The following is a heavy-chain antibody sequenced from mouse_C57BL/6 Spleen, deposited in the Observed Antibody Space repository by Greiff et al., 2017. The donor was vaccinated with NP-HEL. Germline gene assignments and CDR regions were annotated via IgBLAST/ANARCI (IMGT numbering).Heavy chain of an antibody. CDR1: GYAFSSYW. CDR3: ARDWDYYGSSYDSY. CDR2: IYPGDGDT. V-gene: IGHV1-80*01. Sequence: VQRVESGAELVKPGASVKISCKASGYAFSSYWMNWVKQRPGKGLEWIGQIYPGDGDTNYNGKFKGKATLTADKSSSTAYMQLSSLTSEDSAVYFCARDWDYYGSSYDSYWGQGTLVTVSA. D-gene: IGHD1-1*01. J-gene: IGHJ3*01.